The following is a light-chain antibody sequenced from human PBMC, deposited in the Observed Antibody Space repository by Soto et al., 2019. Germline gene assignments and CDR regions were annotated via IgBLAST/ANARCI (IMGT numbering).Light chain of an antibody. CDR3: QQYNNWPRAT. CDR1: QSVSSY. Sequence: EIVLTQSPATLSLSPGXRATLSCRASQSVSSYLAWYQQKPGQAPRLLMFRTSSRATGFPARFSGSGSGTEFNLTISSLQSEDFGVYYCQQYNNWPRATFGGGTKVDIK. J-gene: IGKJ4*01. V-gene: IGKV3-15*01. CDR2: RTS.